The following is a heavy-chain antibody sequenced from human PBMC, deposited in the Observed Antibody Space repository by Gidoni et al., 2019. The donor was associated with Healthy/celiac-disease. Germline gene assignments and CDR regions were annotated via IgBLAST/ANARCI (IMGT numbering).Heavy chain of an antibody. CDR3: AKDGEGSGWYGDY. D-gene: IGHD6-19*01. J-gene: IGHJ4*02. Sequence: QVQLVDSGGGVVQPGRSLRLSCAASAFTFSSYGMHWVRQAQCKGLEWVAVISYDGSNKYYADSVKGRFTITRDNSKNTRYLQMNSLRAEDTAVYYCAKDGEGSGWYGDYWGQGTLVTVSS. CDR1: AFTFSSYG. V-gene: IGHV3-30*18. CDR2: ISYDGSNK.